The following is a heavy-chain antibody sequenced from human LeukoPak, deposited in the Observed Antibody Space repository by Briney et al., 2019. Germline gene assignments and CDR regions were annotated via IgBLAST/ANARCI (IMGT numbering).Heavy chain of an antibody. CDR2: FDPEDDET. CDR1: GYTLTELS. V-gene: IGHV1-24*01. J-gene: IGHJ4*02. D-gene: IGHD2-15*01. CDR3: ATDPVGYCSANGCYSVDY. Sequence: ASVKVSCKVSGYTLTELSMHWVRQAPGKELEWMGGFDPEDDETVYAQKFQGRLTMTEDTSTDTAYMELSSLRSDDTAVYYCATDPVGYCSANGCYSVDYWGQGTLVTVSS.